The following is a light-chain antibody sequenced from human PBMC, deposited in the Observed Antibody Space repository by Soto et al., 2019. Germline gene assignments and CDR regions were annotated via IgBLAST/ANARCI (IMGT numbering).Light chain of an antibody. J-gene: IGKJ4*01. CDR2: DAS. Sequence: DIQLTQSPLSLSASVGDRVTIXCQASQGVGKFLNWFQQKSGEAPKLLIYDASHLESGVPVRFSGSGSGAAFTLTISSLQPEDFATYYCQQYDSPPPTFGGGTKVDMK. V-gene: IGKV1-33*01. CDR3: QQYDSPPPT. CDR1: QGVGKF.